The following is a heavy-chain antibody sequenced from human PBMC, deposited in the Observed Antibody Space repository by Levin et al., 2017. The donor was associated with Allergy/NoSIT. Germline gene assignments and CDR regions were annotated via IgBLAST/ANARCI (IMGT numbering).Heavy chain of an antibody. CDR3: AKGSTYSRQIVDYFDY. CDR2: ISGSGGST. J-gene: IGHJ4*02. D-gene: IGHD6-13*01. CDR1: GFTFSSYA. Sequence: GESLKISCAASGFTFSSYAMSWVRQAPGKGLEWVSAISGSGGSTYYADSVKGRFTISRDNSKNTLYLQMNSLRAEDTAVYYCAKGSTYSRQIVDYFDYWGQGTLVTVSS. V-gene: IGHV3-23*01.